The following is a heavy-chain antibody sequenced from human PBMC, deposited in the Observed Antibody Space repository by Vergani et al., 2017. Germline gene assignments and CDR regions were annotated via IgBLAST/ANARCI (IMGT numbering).Heavy chain of an antibody. Sequence: QVQLQESGPGLVKPSETLSLTCAVSGYSISSGYYWGWIRQPPGKGLEWIGSIYHSGSTYYNPSLKSRVTISVDTSKNQFSLKLSSVTAADTAVYYCAREALNDFWSCYYRYYYMDVWGKGTTVTVSS. CDR2: IYHSGST. V-gene: IGHV4-38-2*02. CDR3: AREALNDFWSCYYRYYYMDV. D-gene: IGHD3-3*01. CDR1: GYSISSGYY. J-gene: IGHJ6*03.